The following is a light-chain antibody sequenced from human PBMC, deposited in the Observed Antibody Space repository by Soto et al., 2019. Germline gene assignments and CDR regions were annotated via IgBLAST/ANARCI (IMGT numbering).Light chain of an antibody. V-gene: IGLV2-14*01. Sequence: QSALTQPASVSGSPGQSITISCIGTSSDVGNFNYVSWYQQHPGKAPKLIIYEVSHRPSGVSNRFSGSKSGSTASLTISGLQAEDEADYYCSSYTSSSTLVFGGGTKVTVL. CDR1: SSDVGNFNY. CDR2: EVS. J-gene: IGLJ2*01. CDR3: SSYTSSSTLV.